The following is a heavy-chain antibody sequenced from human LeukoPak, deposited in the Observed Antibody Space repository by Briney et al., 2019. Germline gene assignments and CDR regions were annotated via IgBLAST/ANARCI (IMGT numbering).Heavy chain of an antibody. CDR2: MNPNSGNT. V-gene: IGHV1-8*03. Sequence: ASVKVSCKASGYTFTSYDINWVRQAAGQGREGRGWMNPNSGNTGYAQKFQGRVTITRNTSISTAYMELSSLRSEDTAVYYCARSGRLRYFDWLLPADYYYYYMDVWGKGTTVTVSS. D-gene: IGHD3-9*01. J-gene: IGHJ6*03. CDR3: ARSGRLRYFDWLLPADYYYYYMDV. CDR1: GYTFTSYD.